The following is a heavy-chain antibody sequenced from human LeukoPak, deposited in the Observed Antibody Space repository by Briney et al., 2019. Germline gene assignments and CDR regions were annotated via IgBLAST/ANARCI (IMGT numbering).Heavy chain of an antibody. V-gene: IGHV3-11*01. CDR3: ARESHGNRNYYDSSGYLN. Sequence: GGSLRLSCAASGFTFGDYYMSWIRQAPGKGLEWVSYISSSGSTIYYADSVKGRFTISRDNAKNSLYLQMNSLRAEDTAVYYCARESHGNRNYYDSSGYLNWGQGTLVTVSS. D-gene: IGHD3-22*01. J-gene: IGHJ4*02. CDR1: GFTFGDYY. CDR2: ISSSGSTI.